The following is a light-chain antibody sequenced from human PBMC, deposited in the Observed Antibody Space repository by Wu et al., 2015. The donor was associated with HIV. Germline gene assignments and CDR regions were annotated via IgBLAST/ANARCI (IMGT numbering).Light chain of an antibody. CDR2: GAS. J-gene: IGKJ5*01. V-gene: IGKV3-20*01. CDR1: QSVANNY. CDR3: QQYGSSSIT. Sequence: EIVLTQSPGTLSLSPGERATLSCRASQSVANNYLAWYQQKPGQAPRLLIYGASSRATGIPDRFSGSGSGTDFTLTISRLEPEDFALYYCQQYGSSSITFGQETLLE.